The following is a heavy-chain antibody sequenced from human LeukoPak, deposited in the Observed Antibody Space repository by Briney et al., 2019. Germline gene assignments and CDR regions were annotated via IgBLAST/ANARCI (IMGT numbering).Heavy chain of an antibody. CDR1: GFTFSNYA. V-gene: IGHV3-23*01. CDR3: AKNAGPPYCTSTSCPLDP. J-gene: IGHJ5*02. Sequence: PGGSLRLSCAASGFTFSNYAMNWVRQAPGKGLEWVSAVSGSGDTTHYADSVEGRFTISRDNSKKTLYLQMNSPRAEDTALYYCAKNAGPPYCTSTSCPLDPCGQGTLVSVSS. CDR2: VSGSGDTT. D-gene: IGHD2-2*01.